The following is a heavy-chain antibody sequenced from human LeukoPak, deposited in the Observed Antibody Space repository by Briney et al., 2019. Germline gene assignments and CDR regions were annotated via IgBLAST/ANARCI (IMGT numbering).Heavy chain of an antibody. CDR2: IDSSSSYI. J-gene: IGHJ6*02. CDR3: AKDSWGSSWDYYYYYGMDV. Sequence: PGGSLRLSCAASGFTFTTYTMNWVRQAPGKGLEWVSSIDSSSSYIYYADSVKGRFTISRDNAKNSLNLQMNSLRAEDTAVYYCAKDSWGSSWDYYYYYGMDVWGQGTTVTVSS. CDR1: GFTFTTYT. V-gene: IGHV3-21*04. D-gene: IGHD6-13*01.